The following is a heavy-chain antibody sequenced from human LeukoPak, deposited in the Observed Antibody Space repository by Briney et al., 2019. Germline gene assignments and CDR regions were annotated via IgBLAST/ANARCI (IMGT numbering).Heavy chain of an antibody. D-gene: IGHD6-13*01. CDR1: GGSFSGYY. CDR3: ARIGYSSSWGRFDY. V-gene: IGHV4-34*01. J-gene: IGHJ4*02. Sequence: SETLSLTCAVYGGSFSGYYWSWIRQPPGKGLEWIGEINHSGSTNYNPSLKSRVTISVDTSKNQFSLTLSSVTAADTAVYYCARIGYSSSWGRFDYWGQGTLVTVSS. CDR2: INHSGST.